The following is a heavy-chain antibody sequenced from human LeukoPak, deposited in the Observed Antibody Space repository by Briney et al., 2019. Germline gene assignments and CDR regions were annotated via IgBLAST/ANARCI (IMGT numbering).Heavy chain of an antibody. Sequence: PGRSLRLSCAASGFTFSSYAMHWVRQAPGKGQEWVAVISYDGSNKYYADSVKGRFTISRDNSKNTLYLQMNSLRAEDTAVYYCARDLRGVTAIYCFDYWGQGTLVTVSS. V-gene: IGHV3-30-3*01. D-gene: IGHD2-21*02. J-gene: IGHJ4*02. CDR3: ARDLRGVTAIYCFDY. CDR1: GFTFSSYA. CDR2: ISYDGSNK.